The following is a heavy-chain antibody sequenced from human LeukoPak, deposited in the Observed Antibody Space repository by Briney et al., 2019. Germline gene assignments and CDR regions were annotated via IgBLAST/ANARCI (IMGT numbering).Heavy chain of an antibody. CDR1: GFSFSSYT. Sequence: GGSLRLSCAASGFSFSSYTMNWVRQAPGKGLEWISYISSSGTTIYYADSVKGRLTISRDNVKNSLYLRMDSLRAEDTAVYYCARDDISTGYSLFDYWGQGTLVIVSS. D-gene: IGHD3-22*01. V-gene: IGHV3-48*01. J-gene: IGHJ4*02. CDR3: ARDDISTGYSLFDY. CDR2: ISSSGTTI.